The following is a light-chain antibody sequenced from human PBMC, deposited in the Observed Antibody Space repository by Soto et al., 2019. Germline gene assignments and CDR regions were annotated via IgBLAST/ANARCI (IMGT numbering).Light chain of an antibody. J-gene: IGKJ5*01. V-gene: IGKV3-20*01. CDR2: GAS. Sequence: EIVLTQSPGTLSLSPGERATLSCRASQSVSSSYLAWYQQKPGQAPRLLIYGASSRATGIPDRFSGSGSGTDFTLTISGLQSDDFAVYFCQQYGNSPITFGQGTRLEIK. CDR3: QQYGNSPIT. CDR1: QSVSSSY.